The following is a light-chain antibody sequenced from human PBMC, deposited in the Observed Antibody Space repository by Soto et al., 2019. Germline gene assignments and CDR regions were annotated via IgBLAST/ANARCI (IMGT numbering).Light chain of an antibody. CDR2: AAS. CDR3: QKYNSAPLT. J-gene: IGKJ4*01. Sequence: DIQVTQSPSSLSASLGDRVTITCRANQAIGVYLAWFQQQPGKVPKLLIYAASALQSGVPSRFSGSGSVTDFNITISSLQPQDIATYYCQKYNSAPLTFCGGTKVEI. V-gene: IGKV1-27*01. CDR1: QAIGVY.